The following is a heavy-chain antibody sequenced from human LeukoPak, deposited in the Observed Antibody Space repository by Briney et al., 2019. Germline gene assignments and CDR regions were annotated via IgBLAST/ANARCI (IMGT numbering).Heavy chain of an antibody. J-gene: IGHJ4*02. CDR1: GGSISNYY. CDR2: IYYSGST. D-gene: IGHD1-26*01. V-gene: IGHV4-59*01. CDR3: ARDTSSGAVGAGAYY. Sequence: PSETLSLTCTVSGGSISNYYWSWIRQPPGKGLEWIGYIYYSGSTNYNPSLKSRVTISVDTSKNQFSLKLSSVTAADTAVYYCARDTSSGAVGAGAYYWGQGTLVTVSS.